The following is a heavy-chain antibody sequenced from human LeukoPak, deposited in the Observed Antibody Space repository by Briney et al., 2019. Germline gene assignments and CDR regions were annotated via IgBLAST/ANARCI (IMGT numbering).Heavy chain of an antibody. CDR3: AKSNGYGLIDI. Sequence: PSETLSLTCAVSGRSISSNNWWSWVRQPPGKGLEWIGEIHHTGSTNYNPSLKSRVTISLDTSRNQFSLKLNSVTAADTAVYYCAKSNGYGLIDIWGQGTMVTVSS. J-gene: IGHJ3*02. CDR2: IHHTGST. CDR1: GRSISSNNW. D-gene: IGHD3-22*01. V-gene: IGHV4-4*02.